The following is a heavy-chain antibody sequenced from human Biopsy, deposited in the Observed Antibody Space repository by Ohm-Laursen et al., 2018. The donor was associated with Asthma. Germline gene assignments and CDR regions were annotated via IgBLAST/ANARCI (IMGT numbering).Heavy chain of an antibody. CDR1: GFTFSDYY. Sequence: SLRLSCAASGFTFSDYYISWVRQAPGKGLEWVSYISDDGTYTAYADSVKGRFTISRDNAKNSLFLQVHGPRAEVTAVYFCARRSRESVSSPWYFDLWGRGTLVTVSS. J-gene: IGHJ2*01. V-gene: IGHV3-11*06. D-gene: IGHD6-6*01. CDR3: ARRSRESVSSPWYFDL. CDR2: ISDDGTYT.